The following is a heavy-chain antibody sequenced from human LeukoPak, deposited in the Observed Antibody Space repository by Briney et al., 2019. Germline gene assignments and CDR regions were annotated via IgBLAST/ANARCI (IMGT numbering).Heavy chain of an antibody. CDR1: GGSINSDAYY. Sequence: SETLSLTCTVFGGSINSDAYYWDWIRHSPGKGLEWIGNVHSSGRTYYTPSLRGRVTISVDTSRNPFSLRLSSVTAADTAVYYSARHAGRSNWFDTWGQGILVT. CDR2: VHSSGRT. V-gene: IGHV4-39*01. D-gene: IGHD1-14*01. J-gene: IGHJ5*02. CDR3: ARHAGRSNWFDT.